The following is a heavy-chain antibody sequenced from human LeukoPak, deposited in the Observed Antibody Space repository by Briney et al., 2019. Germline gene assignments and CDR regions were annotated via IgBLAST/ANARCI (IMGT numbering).Heavy chain of an antibody. CDR1: GYTFTSYG. CDR3: AREIEYCTNGVCFPWFDP. CDR2: ISAYNGNT. Sequence: ASVKVSCKASGYTFTSYGISWVRQAPGQGLEWMGWISAYNGNTNYAQQLQGRVTMTKDTSTSTAYMELRSLRSDDTAVYYCAREIEYCTNGVCFPWFDPWGQGTLVTVSS. J-gene: IGHJ5*02. V-gene: IGHV1-18*01. D-gene: IGHD2-8*01.